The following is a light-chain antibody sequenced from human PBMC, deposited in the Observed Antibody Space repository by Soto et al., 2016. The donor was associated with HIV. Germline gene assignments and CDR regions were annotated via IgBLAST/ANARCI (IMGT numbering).Light chain of an antibody. J-gene: IGLJ2*01. V-gene: IGLV3-25*03. Sequence: SYELIQPPSVSVSPGQTARITCSGDALPRQYVYWYQQKAGLAPVLVIYKDSERPSGIPERLSGSSSGRTVTLTISGVQAEDEADYYCQSADNSGTYVVFGGGTKLTVL. CDR1: ALPRQY. CDR3: QSADNSGTYVV. CDR2: KDS.